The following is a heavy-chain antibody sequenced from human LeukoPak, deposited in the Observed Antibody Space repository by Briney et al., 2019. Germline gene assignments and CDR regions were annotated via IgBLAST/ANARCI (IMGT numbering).Heavy chain of an antibody. CDR1: GGSIRGYY. CDR3: ARDLVMTGPPDYYYGMDV. D-gene: IGHD3-9*01. CDR2: IFYTGST. J-gene: IGHJ6*02. Sequence: SETLSLTCTVSGGSIRGYYWSWIRQHPGKGLEWIWYIFYTGSTYYNPSLKSRVTISLDTSKNQFSLKVNSVTAADTAVYYCARDLVMTGPPDYYYGMDVWGQGTTVIVSS. V-gene: IGHV4-31*03.